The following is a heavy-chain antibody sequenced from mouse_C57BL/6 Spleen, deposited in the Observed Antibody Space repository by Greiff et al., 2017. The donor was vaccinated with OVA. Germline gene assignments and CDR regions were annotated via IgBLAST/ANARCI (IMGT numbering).Heavy chain of an antibody. D-gene: IGHD2-4*01. V-gene: IGHV1-19*01. CDR1: GYTFTDYY. Sequence: VQLQQSGPVLVKPGASVKMSCKASGYTFTDYYMNWVKQSHGKSLEWIGVINPYNGGTSYNQKFKGKATLTVDKSSSTAYMELNSLTSEDSAVYYCARSRGGLRVDWYFDVWGTGTTVTVSS. CDR2: INPYNGGT. CDR3: ARSRGGLRVDWYFDV. J-gene: IGHJ1*03.